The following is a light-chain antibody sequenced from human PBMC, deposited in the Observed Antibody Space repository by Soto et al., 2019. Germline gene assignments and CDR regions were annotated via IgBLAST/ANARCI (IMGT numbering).Light chain of an antibody. CDR3: QQLKSYPRT. CDR1: QSISSW. Sequence: DIQMTQSPSTLSASVGDRVTITCRASQSISSWLAWYQQKPGKAPNLLIYAASTLQSGVPSRFSGSGSGTEFTLTISSLQPEDFATYYCQQLKSYPRTFGQGTKVDIK. V-gene: IGKV1-5*01. J-gene: IGKJ1*01. CDR2: AAS.